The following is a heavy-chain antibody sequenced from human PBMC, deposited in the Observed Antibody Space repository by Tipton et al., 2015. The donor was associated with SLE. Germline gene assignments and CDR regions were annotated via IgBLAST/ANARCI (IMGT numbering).Heavy chain of an antibody. V-gene: IGHV3-48*03. CDR2: ISTSGNTK. Sequence: SLRLSCAASGSTFSHSEMNWVRQAPGKGLEWVSYISTSGNTKHYADSVEGRFTISRDNAKKSLYLQMDSLRGEDTALYYCAKDVSPKLWSSAWFDSWGQGILVTVSS. J-gene: IGHJ5*01. D-gene: IGHD2/OR15-2a*01. CDR3: AKDVSPKLWSSAWFDS. CDR1: GSTFSHSE.